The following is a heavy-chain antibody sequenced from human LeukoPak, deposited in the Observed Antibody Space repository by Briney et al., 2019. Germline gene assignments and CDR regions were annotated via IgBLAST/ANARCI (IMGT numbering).Heavy chain of an antibody. CDR2: ISSGSTI. CDR3: ASYSSSWYGNWLDP. Sequence: PGGSLRLSCAASGFTFSSYEMNWVRQAPGKGLEWVSYISSGSTIYDADSVKGRFTISRDNAKNSLYLQMNSLRAEDTAVYYCASYSSSWYGNWLDPWGQGTLVTVSS. J-gene: IGHJ5*02. CDR1: GFTFSSYE. D-gene: IGHD6-13*01. V-gene: IGHV3-48*03.